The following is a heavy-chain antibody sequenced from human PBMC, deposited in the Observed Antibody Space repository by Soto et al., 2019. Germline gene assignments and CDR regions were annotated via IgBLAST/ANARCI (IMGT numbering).Heavy chain of an antibody. CDR1: GYTFTSYG. V-gene: IGHV1-18*01. J-gene: IGHJ6*02. D-gene: IGHD3-10*01. CDR3: ARDIDDRWGGARYYYGMDG. CDR2: ISAYNGNT. Sequence: QVQLVQSGAEVKKPGASVKVSCKASGYTFTSYGISWVRQAPGQGLEWMGWISAYNGNTNYAQKLQGRVTMTTDTSPSTAYMELSSLRSDDTAVYYCARDIDDRWGGARYYYGMDGWGQGTTVTVSS.